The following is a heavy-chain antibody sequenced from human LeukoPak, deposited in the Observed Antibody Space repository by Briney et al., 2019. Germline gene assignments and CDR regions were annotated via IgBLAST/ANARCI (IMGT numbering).Heavy chain of an antibody. CDR2: IKQDGSEK. CDR1: GFTFSSYW. D-gene: IGHD6-13*01. Sequence: GGSLRLSCAASGFTFSSYWVSWVRQAPGKGLEWVANIKQDGSEKYYVDSVKGRFTISRDNAETSLYLQMNSLGAEDTAVYYCARAYSSTWIYYFDYWGQGTLVTVSS. V-gene: IGHV3-7*01. J-gene: IGHJ4*02. CDR3: ARAYSSTWIYYFDY.